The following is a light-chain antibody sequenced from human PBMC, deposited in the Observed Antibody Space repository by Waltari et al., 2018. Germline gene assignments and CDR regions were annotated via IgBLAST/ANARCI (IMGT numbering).Light chain of an antibody. CDR3: QHYVSLPVT. CDR1: QSVSRA. J-gene: IGKJ1*01. CDR2: GAS. Sequence: EIVLTQSPGTLSLSPGERATLSCRASQSVSRALAWYQQNPGQAPRLLIYGASNRATGSPDRFSGSGSGTDFSRIISRLEPEDFAVYYCQHYVSLPVTFGQGTKVEIK. V-gene: IGKV3-20*01.